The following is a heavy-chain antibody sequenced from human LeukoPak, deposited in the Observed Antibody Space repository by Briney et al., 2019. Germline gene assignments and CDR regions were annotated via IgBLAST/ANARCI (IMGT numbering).Heavy chain of an antibody. CDR1: GYSFTSYW. V-gene: IGHV5-51*01. J-gene: IGHJ4*02. D-gene: IGHD4-17*01. Sequence: GESLKISCKGSGYSFTSYWIGWVRQMPGKGLECMGIIYLGDSDTRYSPSFQGQVTISADKSITTAYLQWSSLKASDTAMYYCVRMTTVTTSDYWGQGTLVTVSS. CDR3: VRMTTVTTSDY. CDR2: IYLGDSDT.